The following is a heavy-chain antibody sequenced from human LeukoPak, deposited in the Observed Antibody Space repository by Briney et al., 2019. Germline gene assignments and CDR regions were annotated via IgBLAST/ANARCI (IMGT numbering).Heavy chain of an antibody. J-gene: IGHJ6*02. CDR1: GSTFSNYG. CDR2: IIPILDVA. Sequence: ASAKVSCKASGSTFSNYGITWVRQAPGQGLEWMGRIIPILDVALYAQKFQGRVTITADKSTSTTYMELSTLRPEDTAVYYCARDQGVTDPPPYGLDVWGQGTTVTVSS. V-gene: IGHV1-69*04. CDR3: ARDQGVTDPPPYGLDV. D-gene: IGHD2-21*02.